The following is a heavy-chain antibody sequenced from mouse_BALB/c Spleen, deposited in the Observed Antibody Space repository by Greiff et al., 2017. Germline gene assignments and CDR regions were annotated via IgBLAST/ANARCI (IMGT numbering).Heavy chain of an antibody. Sequence: DVKLQESGGGLVQPGGSLKLSCAASGFTFSSYGMSWVRQTPDKRLELVATINSNGGSTYYPDSVKGRFTISRDNAKNTLYLQMSSLKSEDTAMYYCARDEDYYGSSYFDYWGQGTTLTGSS. CDR1: GFTFSSYG. CDR2: INSNGGST. D-gene: IGHD1-1*01. CDR3: ARDEDYYGSSYFDY. V-gene: IGHV5-6-3*01. J-gene: IGHJ2*01.